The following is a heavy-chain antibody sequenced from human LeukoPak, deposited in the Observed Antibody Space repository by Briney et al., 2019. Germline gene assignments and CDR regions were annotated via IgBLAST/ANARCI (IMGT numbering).Heavy chain of an antibody. J-gene: IGHJ4*02. CDR3: AKDLPPNYYDSSGYADY. Sequence: GGSLRLSCAASGFTVSSFGMSWVRQAPGKGLEWVSAISGGGYSTYYADSVKGRFTISRDNSKNTLYLQMNSLRAEDTAVYYCAKDLPPNYYDSSGYADYWGQGTLVTVSS. D-gene: IGHD3-22*01. CDR2: ISGGGYST. V-gene: IGHV3-23*01. CDR1: GFTVSSFG.